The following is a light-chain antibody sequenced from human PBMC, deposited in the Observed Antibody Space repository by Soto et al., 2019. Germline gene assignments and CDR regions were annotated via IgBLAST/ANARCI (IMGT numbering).Light chain of an antibody. CDR1: SSDVGDYNY. CDR3: SSYTSSNTYF. CDR2: DVT. V-gene: IGLV2-14*01. J-gene: IGLJ1*01. Sequence: QSALTQPASVSGSPGQSITISCTGTSSDVGDYNYVSWYQQHPGIAPKLMIYDVTNRPSGVSNRFSGSKSGNTASLTISGLQAEDEADYYCSSYTSSNTYFFGTGTKLTVL.